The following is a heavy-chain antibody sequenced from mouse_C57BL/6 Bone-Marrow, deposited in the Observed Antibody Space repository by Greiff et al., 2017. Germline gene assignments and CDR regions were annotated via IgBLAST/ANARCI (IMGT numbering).Heavy chain of an antibody. CDR1: GFTFSSYG. CDR3: ARPPITTVVSDWYFDV. D-gene: IGHD1-1*01. Sequence: EVKLVESGGDLVKPGGSLKLSCAASGFTFSSYGMSWVRQTPDKRLEWVATISSGGSYTYYPDSVKGRFTISRDNAKNTLYLQMSSLKSEDTAMXYCARPPITTVVSDWYFDVWGTGTTVTVSS. V-gene: IGHV5-6*01. CDR2: ISSGGSYT. J-gene: IGHJ1*03.